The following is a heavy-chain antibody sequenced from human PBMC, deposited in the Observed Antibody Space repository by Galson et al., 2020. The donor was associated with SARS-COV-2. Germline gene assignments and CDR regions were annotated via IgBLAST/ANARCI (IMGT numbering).Heavy chain of an antibody. Sequence: GGSLRLSCLASGFMFSDFAMHWVRQAPGKGLEYVSALSPNGATSFYADSVNGRFTISRDNSKNTLYLQMNSLRAEDTAVYYCAKEYSSSSDYWGQGTLVTVSS. V-gene: IGHV3-64*04. CDR1: GFMFSDFA. CDR3: AKEYSSSSDY. CDR2: LSPNGATS. J-gene: IGHJ4*02. D-gene: IGHD6-6*01.